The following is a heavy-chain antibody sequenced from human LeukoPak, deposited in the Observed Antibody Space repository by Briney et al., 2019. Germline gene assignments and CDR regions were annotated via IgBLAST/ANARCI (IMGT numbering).Heavy chain of an antibody. CDR2: IKEDGSLK. D-gene: IGHD2-21*02. CDR3: ARDPSGIVVVTASDDY. V-gene: IGHV3-7*01. Sequence: GGSLRLSCAASGFGFSNFWMSWVRQAPGKGPEWVANIKEDGSLKNYVDSVEGRFTVSRDNAKNTLYLQMNSLRAEDTAVYYCARDPSGIVVVTASDDYWGQGTLVTVSS. CDR1: GFGFSNFW. J-gene: IGHJ4*02.